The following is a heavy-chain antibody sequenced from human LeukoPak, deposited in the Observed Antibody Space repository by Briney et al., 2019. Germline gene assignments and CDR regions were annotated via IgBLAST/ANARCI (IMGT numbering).Heavy chain of an antibody. Sequence: ASVKVSCKASGYTFTSYGISWVRQAPGQGLEWMGWINPYNGNTNYAQKLQGRVTMTTDTSTSTAYMELRSLRSDDTAVYYCARDVGGYSYGYFDYWGQGTLVTVSS. J-gene: IGHJ4*02. V-gene: IGHV1-18*01. CDR2: INPYNGNT. D-gene: IGHD5-18*01. CDR1: GYTFTSYG. CDR3: ARDVGGYSYGYFDY.